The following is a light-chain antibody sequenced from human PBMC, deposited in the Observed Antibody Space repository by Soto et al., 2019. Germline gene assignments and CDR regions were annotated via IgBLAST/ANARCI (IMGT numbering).Light chain of an antibody. V-gene: IGKV4-1*01. CDR1: QSVLYSSNNENY. Sequence: DIVMTQSPDSLAVSLGERATINCKSSQSVLYSSNNENYLAWYQQKPGQPPNLLLYWASTRESGVPDRFSVSGSGTDYTNTTSSLQVEDVAVYYCQQYYSTLPTFGQGTKVEIK. CDR2: WAS. J-gene: IGKJ1*01. CDR3: QQYYSTLPT.